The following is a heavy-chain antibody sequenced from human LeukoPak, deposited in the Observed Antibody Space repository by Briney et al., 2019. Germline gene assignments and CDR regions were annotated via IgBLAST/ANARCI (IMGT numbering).Heavy chain of an antibody. Sequence: GASVNVSCKASGYTFTSYGISGVRQAPGQGREWMGWISPYNGDTNYAQRLQGRVTMTTDTSTSTAYMDLSSLRSDDTAVYYCARDAPGSTFDNWGQGTLVTVSS. D-gene: IGHD6-13*01. CDR3: ARDAPGSTFDN. V-gene: IGHV1-18*01. CDR1: GYTFTSYG. CDR2: ISPYNGDT. J-gene: IGHJ4*02.